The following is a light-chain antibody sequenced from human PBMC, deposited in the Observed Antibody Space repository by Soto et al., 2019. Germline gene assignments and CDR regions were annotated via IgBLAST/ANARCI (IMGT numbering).Light chain of an antibody. Sequence: EIVMTQSPATLSVXPXEXXTXSXRASQXVSSNLAWYQQKPGQAPRLLIYGASTRATGIPARFSGSGSGTEFTLTISSLQSEDFAVYYCQQYNNWPPYTFGQGTKLEIK. V-gene: IGKV3-15*01. J-gene: IGKJ2*01. CDR3: QQYNNWPPYT. CDR2: GAS. CDR1: QXVSSN.